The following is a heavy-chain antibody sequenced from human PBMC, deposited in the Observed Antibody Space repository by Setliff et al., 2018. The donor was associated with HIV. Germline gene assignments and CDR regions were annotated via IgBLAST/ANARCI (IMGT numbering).Heavy chain of an antibody. Sequence: PSETLSLTCAVYGGSFSGYYWSWIRQPPGKGLEWIGEINQSGSTHYNPSLKSRVTISIDTSNNQISLRLSSVTAADTAMYYCVRDDYGYNGKGFDYWGPGTLVTVSS. CDR3: VRDDYGYNGKGFDY. D-gene: IGHD4-17*01. CDR1: GGSFSGYY. V-gene: IGHV4-34*01. CDR2: INQSGST. J-gene: IGHJ4*02.